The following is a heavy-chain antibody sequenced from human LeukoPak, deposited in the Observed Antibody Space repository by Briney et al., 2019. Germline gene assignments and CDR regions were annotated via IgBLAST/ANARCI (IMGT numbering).Heavy chain of an antibody. CDR3: AKVITMIVVAALFDY. Sequence: PGGSLRLSCAASGFTFSSYEMNWVRQAPGKGLEWVSYISSSGSTIYYADSVKGRFTISRDNAKNSLYLQMNSLRAEDTAVYYCAKVITMIVVAALFDYWGQGTLVTVSS. CDR2: ISSSGSTI. J-gene: IGHJ4*02. D-gene: IGHD3-22*01. CDR1: GFTFSSYE. V-gene: IGHV3-48*03.